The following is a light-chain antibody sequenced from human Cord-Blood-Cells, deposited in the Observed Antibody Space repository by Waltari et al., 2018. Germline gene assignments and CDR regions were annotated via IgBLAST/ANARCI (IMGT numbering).Light chain of an antibody. V-gene: IGKV3-20*01. CDR1: QSVSSSD. J-gene: IGKJ2*03. Sequence: EIVFTQSPGTLSLSPGERATLSCRASQSVSSSDLAWYQQKPGQAPRLLIYGASSRATGIPDRFSGSGSGTDFTLTISRLEPEDFAVYYCQQYGSSPPTSFGQGTKLEIK. CDR3: QQYGSSPPTS. CDR2: GAS.